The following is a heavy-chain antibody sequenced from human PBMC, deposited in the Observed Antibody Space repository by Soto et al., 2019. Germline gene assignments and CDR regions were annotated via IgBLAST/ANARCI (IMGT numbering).Heavy chain of an antibody. CDR1: GYTFTSYD. CDR2: MNPNSGNT. Sequence: QVQLVQSGAEVKKPGASVKVSCKASGYTFTSYDINWVRQATGQGLEWMGWMNPNSGNTGYAQKXQRXXTXPRNTSISTAYMELSSLRSEDTAVYYCARGVFSGHVWGQGTTVTVSS. V-gene: IGHV1-8*01. J-gene: IGHJ6*02. CDR3: ARGVFSGHV.